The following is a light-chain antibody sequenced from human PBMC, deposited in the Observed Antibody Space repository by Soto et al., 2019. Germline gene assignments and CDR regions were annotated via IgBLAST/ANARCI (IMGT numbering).Light chain of an antibody. CDR3: QSFDSSLSALV. CDR1: SSNIGAGLH. J-gene: IGLJ1*01. CDR2: GNN. Sequence: QPVLTQPPSVSGAPGQRVTISCTGSSSNIGAGLHVHWYQQLPGTAPKLLISGNNNRPSGVPDRFSGSKSGTSASLAITGLQAEDEADYYCQSFDSSLSALVFGTGTKLTVL. V-gene: IGLV1-40*01.